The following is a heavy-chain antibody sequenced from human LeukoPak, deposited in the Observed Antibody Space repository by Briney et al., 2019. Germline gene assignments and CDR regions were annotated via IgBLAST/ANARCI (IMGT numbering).Heavy chain of an antibody. J-gene: IGHJ4*02. CDR3: ARDRDDFWSGYYIPGFDC. V-gene: IGHV4-59*01. CDR2: IYYSGST. D-gene: IGHD3-3*01. Sequence: MPSETLSLTCTVSGGSISSYYWSWIRQPPGKGLEWIGYIYYSGSTNYNPSLKSRVTISVDTSKNQFSLKLSSVTAADTAVYYCARDRDDFWSGYYIPGFDCWGQGTLVTVSS. CDR1: GGSISSYY.